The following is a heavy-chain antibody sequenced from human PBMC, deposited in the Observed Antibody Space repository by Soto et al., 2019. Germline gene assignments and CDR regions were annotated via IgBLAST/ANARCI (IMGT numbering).Heavy chain of an antibody. CDR3: SRHSGGPEVVLNAFDI. CDR2: IYPGDTDT. D-gene: IGHD2-15*01. CDR1: GYSFTSYW. Sequence: LGESLKISCKGSGYSFTSYWIGWVRQMPGKGLEWMGIIYPGDTDTRYGPSFQGKVTTSADKSISTAFLQWGSLKASDTAMYYGSRHSGGPEVVLNAFDIWGQGTMVTVSS. J-gene: IGHJ3*02. V-gene: IGHV5-51*01.